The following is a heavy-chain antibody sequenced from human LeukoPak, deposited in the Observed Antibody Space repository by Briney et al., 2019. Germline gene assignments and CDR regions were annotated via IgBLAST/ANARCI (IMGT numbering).Heavy chain of an antibody. D-gene: IGHD6-13*01. J-gene: IGHJ4*02. CDR2: ISGSGGGT. V-gene: IGHV3-23*01. Sequence: QPGGSLRLSCAASGFTFSSYAMSWVRQAPGKGLEWVSAISGSGGGTYYADSVKGRFTISRDNSKNTLYLQMNSLRAEDTAVYYCARDKSSIAAAGTYYFDYWGQXXLVXVSS. CDR3: ARDKSSIAAAGTYYFDY. CDR1: GFTFSSYA.